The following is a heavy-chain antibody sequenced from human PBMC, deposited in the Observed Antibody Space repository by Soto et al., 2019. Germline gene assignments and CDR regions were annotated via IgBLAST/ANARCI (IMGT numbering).Heavy chain of an antibody. CDR1: GYTFTSNG. CDR2: ISGYNGNT. D-gene: IGHD1-26*01. J-gene: IGHJ6*02. CDR3: AREGSGRYYDYYYGMDV. V-gene: IGHV1-18*04. Sequence: ASVKVSCKASGYTFTSNGISWVRQAPGQGLEWMGWISGYNGNTNYAQKLQGRVTMTTDKYTSTAYMELRSLRSDETAVYYCAREGSGRYYDYYYGMDVWGQGTTVTVSS.